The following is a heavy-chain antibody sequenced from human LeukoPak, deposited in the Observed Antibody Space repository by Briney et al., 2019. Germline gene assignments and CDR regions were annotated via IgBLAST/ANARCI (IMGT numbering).Heavy chain of an antibody. CDR1: GDRVSSNSVA. J-gene: IGHJ4*02. CDR2: TYYRSQWYN. V-gene: IGHV6-1*01. Sequence: KQSQTLSLTCAISGDRVSSNSVAWNWIRQSSSRGLEWLGRTYYRSQWYNEYAASVRGRITINPDTSKNQFSLQLNSVTPEDTAVYYCARDQYCSSFACSFDYWGQGTLVTVSS. D-gene: IGHD2-2*01. CDR3: ARDQYCSSFACSFDY.